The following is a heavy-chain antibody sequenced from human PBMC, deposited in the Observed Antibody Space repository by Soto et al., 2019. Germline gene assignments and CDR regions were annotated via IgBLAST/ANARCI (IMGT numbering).Heavy chain of an antibody. CDR1: GGSVSSGSYY. J-gene: IGHJ4*02. V-gene: IGHV4-61*01. CDR3: ARDLRDSSGYYPFDY. D-gene: IGHD3-22*01. Sequence: QVQLQESGPGLVKPSETLSLTCTVSGGSVSSGSYYWSWIRQPPGKGLEWIGYIYYSGSTNYNPSLKSRVTISVDTSKNQFSRKLSSVTAADTAVYYCARDLRDSSGYYPFDYWGQGTLVTVSS. CDR2: IYYSGST.